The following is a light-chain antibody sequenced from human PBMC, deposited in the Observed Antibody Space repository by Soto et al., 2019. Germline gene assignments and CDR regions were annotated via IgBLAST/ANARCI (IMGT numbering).Light chain of an antibody. J-gene: IGKJ5*01. V-gene: IGKV1-9*01. CDR1: QAINTY. CDR3: QQTYSTPIT. Sequence: DIQLTQSPSFLSASVGDRVTISCRASQAINTYIAWYQQRPGAAPKLLVYGASTLYTGVPSRFSGSESGAVFTLTISSLQPEDFATYFCQQTYSTPITFGQGTRLEIK. CDR2: GAS.